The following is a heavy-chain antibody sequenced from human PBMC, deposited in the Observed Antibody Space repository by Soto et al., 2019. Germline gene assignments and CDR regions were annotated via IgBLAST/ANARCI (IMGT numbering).Heavy chain of an antibody. CDR1: GDSISRGGYS. V-gene: IGHV4-30-2*01. CDR3: ARGSSSCYDYGMDV. D-gene: IGHD6-6*01. J-gene: IGHJ6*02. CDR2: IYDSGST. Sequence: PSETLSLTCAVSGDSISRGGYSWTWIRQPPGKALEWIGNIYDSGSTSYNPSLKSRVTISVDTSKNQFSLRLTSVTAADTAVYFCARGSSSCYDYGMDVWGQGTTVTVSS.